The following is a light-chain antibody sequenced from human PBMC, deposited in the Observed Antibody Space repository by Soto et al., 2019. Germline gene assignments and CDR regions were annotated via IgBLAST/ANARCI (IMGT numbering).Light chain of an antibody. CDR1: QSVSSY. CDR3: QHRSNWPLT. J-gene: IGKJ4*01. CDR2: DAS. V-gene: IGKV3-11*01. Sequence: EIVLTQSPATLSLSPVGRDNLXCRASQSVSSYLAWYQQKPGQAPRLLIYDASNRATGIPARFSGSGSGTDFTLTISSLEPEDFAVYYCQHRSNWPLTFGGGTKVDIK.